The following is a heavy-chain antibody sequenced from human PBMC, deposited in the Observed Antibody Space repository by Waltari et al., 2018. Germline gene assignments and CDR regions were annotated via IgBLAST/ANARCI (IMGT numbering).Heavy chain of an antibody. V-gene: IGHV3-74*01. CDR1: GFTFSNYW. CDR2: VNSDGNSP. D-gene: IGHD7-27*01. Sequence: EVQLVESGGGLVQPGGSLRLSCAASGFTFSNYWMNWVRQVPEKGLMWVSHVNSDGNSPSYADSGKGRFTISRDNAKNTVYLQMNSLRAEDTAVYYCARDTPGDGIDYWGQGTLVTVSS. J-gene: IGHJ4*02. CDR3: ARDTPGDGIDY.